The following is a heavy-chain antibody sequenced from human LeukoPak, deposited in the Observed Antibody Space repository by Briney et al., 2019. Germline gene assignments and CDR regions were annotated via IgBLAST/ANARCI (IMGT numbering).Heavy chain of an antibody. Sequence: GGSLRLSCAASGFTVSSTYMTWVRQAPEKGLEWVSVIYSGGTTSYADSVKGRFTISRDNAKNSLYLQMSSLRAEDTAVYSCARDGHYNILTGYFQDWGQGTLVTVSS. CDR1: GFTVSSTY. CDR3: ARDGHYNILTGYFQD. J-gene: IGHJ1*01. CDR2: IYSGGTT. D-gene: IGHD3-9*01. V-gene: IGHV3-53*01.